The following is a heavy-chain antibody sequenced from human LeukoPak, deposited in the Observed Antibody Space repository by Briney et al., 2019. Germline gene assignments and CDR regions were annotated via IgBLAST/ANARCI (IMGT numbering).Heavy chain of an antibody. CDR1: GFTFSSYG. V-gene: IGHV3-23*01. D-gene: IGHD3-10*01. J-gene: IGHJ4*02. Sequence: GGSLRLSCAASGFTFSSYGMSWVRQAPGKGLEWVSAISGSGGSTYYADSVKGRFTISRDNSKNTLYLQMNSLRAEDTAVYYCAKDRAMVRARIDYWGQGTLVTVSS. CDR3: AKDRAMVRARIDY. CDR2: ISGSGGST.